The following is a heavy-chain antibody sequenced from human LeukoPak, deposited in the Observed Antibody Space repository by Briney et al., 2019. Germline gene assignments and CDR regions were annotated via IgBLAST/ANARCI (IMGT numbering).Heavy chain of an antibody. CDR3: ARVEWDSYGFSNWFDP. CDR2: IYSGGST. V-gene: IGHV3-53*01. D-gene: IGHD5-18*01. J-gene: IGHJ5*02. CDR1: GLTVSSNY. Sequence: PGGSLRLSCAASGLTVSSNYMSWVRQAPGKGLEWVSVIYSGGSTYYADSVKGRFTISRDNSKNTLYLQMNSLRAEDTAVYYCARVEWDSYGFSNWFDPWGQGTLVTVSS.